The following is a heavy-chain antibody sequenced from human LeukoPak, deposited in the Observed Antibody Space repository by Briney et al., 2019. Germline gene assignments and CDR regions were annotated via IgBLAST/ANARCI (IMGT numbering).Heavy chain of an antibody. Sequence: GGSLRLSCAASGFTFSSYAMSWIRRAPGKGLEWVSAISGSGGSAYSADSVKGRFTISRDNSKNTLYLQMNSLRVEDTAVYYCAKGGYDYVWGSHPDFWGQGTLVTVSS. CDR2: ISGSGGSA. CDR3: AKGGYDYVWGSHPDF. CDR1: GFTFSSYA. J-gene: IGHJ4*02. V-gene: IGHV3-23*01. D-gene: IGHD3-16*02.